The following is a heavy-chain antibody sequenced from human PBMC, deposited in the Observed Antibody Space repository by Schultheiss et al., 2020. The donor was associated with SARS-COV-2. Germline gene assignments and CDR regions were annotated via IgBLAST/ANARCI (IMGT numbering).Heavy chain of an antibody. V-gene: IGHV2-5*08. Sequence: TLSLTCTVSGGSISSGGYYWSWIRQPPGKALEWLALIYWDDDKRYSPSLKSRLTITKDTSKNQVVLTMTNMDPVDTATYYCAHRTVTKDYWGQGTLVTVSS. CDR2: IYWDDDK. D-gene: IGHD4-17*01. CDR3: AHRTVTKDY. CDR1: GGSISSGGYY. J-gene: IGHJ4*02.